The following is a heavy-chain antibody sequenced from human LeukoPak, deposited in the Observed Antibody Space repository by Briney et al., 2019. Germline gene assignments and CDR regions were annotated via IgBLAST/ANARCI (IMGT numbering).Heavy chain of an antibody. CDR1: GGSISSSSYY. CDR2: IYYSGST. V-gene: IGHV4-39*07. Sequence: SSETLSLTCTVSGGSISSSSYYWGWIRQPPGKGLEWIGSIYYSGSTYYNPSLKSRVTISVDTSKNQFSLKLSSVTAADTAVYYCARSREDYGDYDFYWGQGTLVTVSS. D-gene: IGHD4-17*01. J-gene: IGHJ4*02. CDR3: ARSREDYGDYDFY.